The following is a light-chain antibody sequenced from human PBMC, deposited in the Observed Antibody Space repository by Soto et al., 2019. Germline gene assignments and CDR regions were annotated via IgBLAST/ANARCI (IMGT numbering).Light chain of an antibody. CDR1: QSISTW. CDR2: WAS. V-gene: IGKV1-5*03. J-gene: IGKJ3*01. CDR3: QHYTSYSGT. Sequence: DIHMTQSPATLSASVGDRVTITCRASQSISTWLAWYQQKPGKAPKLLIYWASSFESGVPSRFSGSGSGTEFTLTISSLQPDDFATYYCQHYTSYSGTFGPGTKVDIK.